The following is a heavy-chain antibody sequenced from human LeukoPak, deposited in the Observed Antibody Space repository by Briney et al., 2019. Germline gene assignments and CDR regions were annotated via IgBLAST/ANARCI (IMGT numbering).Heavy chain of an antibody. Sequence: ASVKVSCKASGYTFTSYYMHWVRQAPGQGLEWMGIINPSGGSTSYAQKFQGGVTMTRDTSTSTVYMELSSLRSEDTAVYYCADGHTKGDWFDPWGQGTLVTVSS. V-gene: IGHV1-46*01. CDR1: GYTFTSYY. CDR2: INPSGGST. J-gene: IGHJ5*02. CDR3: ADGHTKGDWFDP. D-gene: IGHD2-8*01.